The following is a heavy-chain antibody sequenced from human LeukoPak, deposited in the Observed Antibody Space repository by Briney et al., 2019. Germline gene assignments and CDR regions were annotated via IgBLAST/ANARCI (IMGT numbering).Heavy chain of an antibody. CDR1: GFTFSSYS. J-gene: IGHJ1*01. Sequence: GGSLRLSCAASGFTFSSYSMKWVRQAPGKGLEWVSSISSSSSYIYYADSVKGRFTISRDNAKNSLYLQMNSLRAEDTAVYYCARDLCSSTSCSPASAEYFQHWGQGTLVTVSS. D-gene: IGHD2-2*01. CDR2: ISSSSSYI. V-gene: IGHV3-21*01. CDR3: ARDLCSSTSCSPASAEYFQH.